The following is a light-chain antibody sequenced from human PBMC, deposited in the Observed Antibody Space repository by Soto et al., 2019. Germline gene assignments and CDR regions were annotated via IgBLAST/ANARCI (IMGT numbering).Light chain of an antibody. CDR3: QQYNNWPMYT. CDR2: DAS. V-gene: IGKV3-15*01. J-gene: IGKJ2*01. CDR1: QSVSSN. Sequence: EIVMTQSPATLSVSPGETATLSCRASQSVSSNLAWYQQKPGQAPRLLIYDASTRATGIPARFSGSGSGTEFTLTIGSLQSEDFAVYYCQQYNNWPMYTFGQGTKLEIK.